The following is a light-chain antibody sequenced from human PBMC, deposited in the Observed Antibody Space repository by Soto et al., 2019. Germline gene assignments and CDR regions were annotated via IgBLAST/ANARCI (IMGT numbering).Light chain of an antibody. CDR1: SSDVGGYNY. J-gene: IGLJ2*01. Sequence: QSVLTQPRSVSGSPGQSVTISCTGTSSDVGGYNYVSWYQQHPGKAPKLMIYDVSKRPSGVPDRFSGSKSGNTASLTISVLQDEDEADYYCSSYAGSYTSVVFGGGTKVTVL. CDR2: DVS. V-gene: IGLV2-11*01. CDR3: SSYAGSYTSVV.